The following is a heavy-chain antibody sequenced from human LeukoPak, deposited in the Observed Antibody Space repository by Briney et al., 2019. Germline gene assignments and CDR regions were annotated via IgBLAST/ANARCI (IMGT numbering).Heavy chain of an antibody. CDR2: VSGNADST. CDR3: AKRYGSSGFNWFDP. CDR1: GFTFSSYA. Sequence: PGGSLRLSCAASGFTFSSYALSWVRQAPGKGLEWVSTVSGNADSTYYADSVKGRFTISRDNSKNTLYLQMNSLRAEDTAVYYCAKRYGSSGFNWFDPWGQGTLVTVSS. J-gene: IGHJ5*02. V-gene: IGHV3-23*01. D-gene: IGHD6-19*01.